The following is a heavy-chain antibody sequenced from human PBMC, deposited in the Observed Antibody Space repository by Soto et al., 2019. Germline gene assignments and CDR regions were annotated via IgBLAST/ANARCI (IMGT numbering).Heavy chain of an antibody. V-gene: IGHV3-48*03. J-gene: IGHJ4*02. D-gene: IGHD3-22*01. CDR1: GFTFSSYA. CDR3: AREGSYDTMDY. Sequence: PGGSLRPSGEASGFTFSSYAMKWVRQAPGKGLEWVSYISSSGSTVYHADSVEGRLTISRDNAKNSLFLQMNSLRAEDTALYYCAREGSYDTMDYWGLGTLVTVSS. CDR2: ISSSGSTV.